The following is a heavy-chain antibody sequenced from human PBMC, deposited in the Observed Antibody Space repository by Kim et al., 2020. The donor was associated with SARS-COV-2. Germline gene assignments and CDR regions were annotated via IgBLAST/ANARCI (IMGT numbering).Heavy chain of an antibody. V-gene: IGHV4-39*01. CDR3: ARLTDSSSWYRGGFDP. Sequence: SETLSLTCTVSGGSISSSSYYWGWIRQPPGKGLEWFGSIYYSGSTYSNPSLKSRVTISVDTSKNQFSLKLSSVTAADTAVYYCARLTDSSSWYRGGFDPWGQGTLVTVSS. CDR2: IYYSGST. CDR1: GGSISSSSYY. J-gene: IGHJ5*02. D-gene: IGHD6-13*01.